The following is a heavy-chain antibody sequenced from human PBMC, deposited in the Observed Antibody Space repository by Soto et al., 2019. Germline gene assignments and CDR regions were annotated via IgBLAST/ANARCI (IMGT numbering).Heavy chain of an antibody. D-gene: IGHD6-13*01. Sequence: GGSLRLSCAASGFTFSFYSMNWVRQAPGKGLEWVSYISSTSSTIYYADSARGRFTISRDNAKTSLYLQMNSLRAEDTAVYYCARVPIAADEHFDYWGQGTLVTVSS. CDR1: GFTFSFYS. J-gene: IGHJ4*02. V-gene: IGHV3-48*01. CDR2: ISSTSSTI. CDR3: ARVPIAADEHFDY.